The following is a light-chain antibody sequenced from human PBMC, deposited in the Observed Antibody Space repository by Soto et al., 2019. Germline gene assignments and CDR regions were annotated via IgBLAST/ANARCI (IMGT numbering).Light chain of an antibody. CDR1: QSLLHSNGYNY. Sequence: DIVMTQSPLSLPVTPGEPASISCRSSQSLLHSNGYNYLDWYLQKPGQSPQVLIYLGSIRASGVPDRFSGSGSGTDFTLKISTVEAVDVGVYYGEQALQSRRTSGQGTKVDIE. J-gene: IGKJ1*01. V-gene: IGKV2-28*01. CDR3: EQALQSRRT. CDR2: LGS.